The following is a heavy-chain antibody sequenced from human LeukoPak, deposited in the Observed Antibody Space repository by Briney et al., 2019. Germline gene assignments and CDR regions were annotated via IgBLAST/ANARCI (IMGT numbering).Heavy chain of an antibody. D-gene: IGHD3-10*01. CDR1: GYTFTSYY. CDR3: ARYGAMVDYYGSGSHDY. J-gene: IGHJ4*02. V-gene: IGHV1-46*01. CDR2: INPSGGST. Sequence: ASVKVSCKASGYTFTSYYMHWVRQAPGQGLKWMGIINPSGGSTSYAQKFQGRVTMTRDMSTSTVYMDLSRLRTDDTAVYYCARYGAMVDYYGSGSHDYWGQGTLVTVSS.